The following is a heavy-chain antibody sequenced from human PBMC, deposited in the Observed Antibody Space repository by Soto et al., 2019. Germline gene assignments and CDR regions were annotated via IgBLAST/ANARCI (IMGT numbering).Heavy chain of an antibody. CDR2: IYWDDSK. Sequence: QITLKESGPPLVRPTQTLTLTCAFSGFSLSTSGVGVGWIRQPPGKALEWLAVIYWDDSKHYSPSLRSRLTXXKXXAKNQVVLTMTNTDPMDTGTSYCAHKGPEDWPLDYWGQGTLVTVSS. D-gene: IGHD3-9*01. V-gene: IGHV2-5*02. CDR1: GFSLSTSGVG. CDR3: AHKGPEDWPLDY. J-gene: IGHJ4*02.